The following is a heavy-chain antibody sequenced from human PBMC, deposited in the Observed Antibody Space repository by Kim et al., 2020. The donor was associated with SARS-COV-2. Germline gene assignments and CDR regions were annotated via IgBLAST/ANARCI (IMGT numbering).Heavy chain of an antibody. CDR3: ARDRSRDYSYGMDV. J-gene: IGHJ6*02. CDR2: IYAGDTT. V-gene: IGHV3-53*04. CDR1: GFTVSSNF. Sequence: GGSLRLSCAASGFTVSSNFMSWVRQAPGKGLEWVSVIYAGDTTYYADSVKGRFAISRHNSENALFLQMNSLTADDTAVYYCARDRSRDYSYGMDVWGQGTTVTVSS.